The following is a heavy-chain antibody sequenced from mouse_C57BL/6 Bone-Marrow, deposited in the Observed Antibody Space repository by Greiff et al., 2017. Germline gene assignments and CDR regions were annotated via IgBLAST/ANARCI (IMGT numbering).Heavy chain of an antibody. CDR1: GFSLTSYG. CDR2: IWRGGST. D-gene: IGHD2-3*01. V-gene: IGHV2-5*01. J-gene: IGHJ3*01. Sequence: VQLQESGPGLVQPSQSLSITCTVSGFSLTSYGVHWVRQSPGKGLEWLGVIWRGGSTDYNAAFMSRLSITKDNSKSQVFFRMNSLQDDDTAIYYCAKLIYDGYPFAYGGQGTLVTVSA. CDR3: AKLIYDGYPFAY.